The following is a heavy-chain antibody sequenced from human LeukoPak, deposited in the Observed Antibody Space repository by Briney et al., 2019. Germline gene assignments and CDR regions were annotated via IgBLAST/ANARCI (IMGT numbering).Heavy chain of an antibody. J-gene: IGHJ5*02. CDR1: GFTFSSYG. CDR2: ISYDGSNK. D-gene: IGHD1-26*01. V-gene: IGHV3-30*03. CDR3: ARDNSVGDNAWWFDP. Sequence: GGSLRLSCAASGFTFSSYGMHWVRQAPGKGLEWVAVISYDGSNKYYAGSVKGRFTICRDNSKNTLYLQMNSLRAEDTAIYYCARDNSVGDNAWWFDPWGQGTLVTVSS.